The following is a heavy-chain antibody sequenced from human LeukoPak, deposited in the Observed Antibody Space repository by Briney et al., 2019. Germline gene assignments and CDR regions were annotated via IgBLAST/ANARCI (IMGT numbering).Heavy chain of an antibody. J-gene: IGHJ4*02. CDR2: TQSDGSDK. Sequence: PGRSLILSCVTSGFIFSSYGMHWVRQAPGKGLEWVAFTQSDGSDKYYVGSVKGRFTISRDNSKNTLYLQMNSLRAEDTAVYYCGKHDSASDYWGQGTLVTVSS. D-gene: IGHD3-9*01. V-gene: IGHV3-30*02. CDR1: GFIFSSYG. CDR3: GKHDSASDY.